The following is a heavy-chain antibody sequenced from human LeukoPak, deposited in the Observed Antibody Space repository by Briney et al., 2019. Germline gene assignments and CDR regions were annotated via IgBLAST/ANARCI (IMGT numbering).Heavy chain of an antibody. J-gene: IGHJ3*02. V-gene: IGHV1-8*01. Sequence: ASMKVSCKASGYTFTSYDTNWVRQATGQGLEWMGWMNPNSGNTGYAQKFQGRVTMTRNTSISTAYMVLSSLRSEDTAVYYCARGSTVFAFDIWGQGTMVTVSS. CDR2: MNPNSGNT. CDR1: GYTFTSYD. D-gene: IGHD4-17*01. CDR3: ARGSTVFAFDI.